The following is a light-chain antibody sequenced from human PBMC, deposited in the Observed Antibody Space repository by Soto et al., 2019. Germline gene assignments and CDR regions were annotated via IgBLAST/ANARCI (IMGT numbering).Light chain of an antibody. Sequence: QSVLTQPPSASGSPGQSVTISCTGTSSDVGKYDYVSWFQHHPGKAPKLIIYEVSKRPSGVPDRFSGSKSGNTASLTISGLQAEDEADYYCSSYTSSSTSYVFGNGTKVTVL. J-gene: IGLJ1*01. CDR3: SSYTSSSTSYV. V-gene: IGLV2-8*01. CDR1: SSDVGKYDY. CDR2: EVS.